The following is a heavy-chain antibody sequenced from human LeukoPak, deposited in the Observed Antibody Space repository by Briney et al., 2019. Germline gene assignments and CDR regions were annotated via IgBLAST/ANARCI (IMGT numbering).Heavy chain of an antibody. Sequence: SETLSLTCAVYGGSFSGYYWSWIRQPPGKGLEWIGEINHSGSTNYNPSLKSRVTISVGTSKNQFSLKLSSVTAADTAVYYCARVGQLAFDYWGQGTLVTVSS. V-gene: IGHV4-34*01. CDR2: INHSGST. CDR3: ARVGQLAFDY. J-gene: IGHJ4*02. CDR1: GGSFSGYY. D-gene: IGHD2-2*01.